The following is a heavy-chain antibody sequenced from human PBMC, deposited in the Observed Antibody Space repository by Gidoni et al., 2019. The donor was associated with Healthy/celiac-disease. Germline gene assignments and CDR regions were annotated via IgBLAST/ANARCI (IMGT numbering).Heavy chain of an antibody. D-gene: IGHD2-2*01. CDR3: TTDIVVAPLDAFDI. V-gene: IGHV3-15*01. J-gene: IGHJ3*02. CDR1: GFTFINAW. CDR2: SKSKTDGGKT. Sequence: EVQLVASGGGLVKPGVSLRLSCAASGFTFINAWMSWVRQAPGKGLEWVGRSKSKTDGGKTDYAAPVKGRFTISRDDSKNTLYLQMNSLKTEDTAVYYCTTDIVVAPLDAFDIWGQGTMVTVSS.